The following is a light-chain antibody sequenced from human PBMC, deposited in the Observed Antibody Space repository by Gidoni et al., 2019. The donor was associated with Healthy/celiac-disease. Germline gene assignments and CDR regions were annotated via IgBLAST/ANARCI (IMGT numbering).Light chain of an antibody. V-gene: IGKV3-11*01. CDR1: QSVSSY. CDR3: QQRSNWPPGVYT. CDR2: DAS. Sequence: EIVLTQSPATLSLSPGARATLSCRASQSVSSYLAWYQQKPGQAPRLLIYDASNRATGIPARFSGSGSGTDFTLTISSLEPEDFAVYYCQQRSNWPPGVYTFGQXTKLEIK. J-gene: IGKJ2*01.